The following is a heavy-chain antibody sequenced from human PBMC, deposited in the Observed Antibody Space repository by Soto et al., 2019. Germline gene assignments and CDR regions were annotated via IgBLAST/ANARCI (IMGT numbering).Heavy chain of an antibody. J-gene: IGHJ4*02. CDR2: IYSGGYT. D-gene: IGHD3-16*01. CDR1: GFTFSNNY. CDR3: AISQDRGGRTTFIY. V-gene: IGHV3-53*05. Sequence: PGGSLRLSCAVSGFTFSNNYMSWVRQAPGKGLEGVSVIYSGGYTAYGDSVKGRFTITTDNAENSLYLQMNSLRAEETALYYCAISQDRGGRTTFIYWGQGTQVTVSS.